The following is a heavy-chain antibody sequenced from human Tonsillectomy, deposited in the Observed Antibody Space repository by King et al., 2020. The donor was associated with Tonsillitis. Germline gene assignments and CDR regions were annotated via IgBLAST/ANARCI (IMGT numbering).Heavy chain of an antibody. V-gene: IGHV4-30-2*01. Sequence: QLQESGSGLVKPSQTLSLTCAVSGGSISSGDSSWSWIRQPPGKGLEWIGYIYDSGRTYYNPSLKSRVSISVDRSKNRFSLKLSSLTAADTAVYYCARKPSRFNWCDPWGQGTLVTVSS. J-gene: IGHJ5*02. CDR3: ARKPSRFNWCDP. CDR2: IYDSGRT. CDR1: GGSISSGDSS.